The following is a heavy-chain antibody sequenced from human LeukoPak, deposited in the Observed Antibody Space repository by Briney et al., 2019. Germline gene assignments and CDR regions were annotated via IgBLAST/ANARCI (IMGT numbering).Heavy chain of an antibody. CDR3: TRESGAFSPFGF. CDR1: GFTFSSYSM. D-gene: IGHD1-26*01. Sequence: GSLRLSCAASGFTFSSYSMNWVRQPPGKGLEWIGEVHLNGATNYNPSVEGRVTMSIDKSKNHLSLEVISVTAADTAMYYCTRESGAFSPFGFWGQGTLVTVSS. CDR2: VHLNGAT. J-gene: IGHJ4*02. V-gene: IGHV4-4*02.